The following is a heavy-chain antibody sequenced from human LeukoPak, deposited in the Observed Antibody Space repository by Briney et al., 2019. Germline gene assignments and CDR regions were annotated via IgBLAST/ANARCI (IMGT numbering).Heavy chain of an antibody. CDR1: GSTFSSYS. CDR2: ISSSSSYI. D-gene: IGHD6-13*01. V-gene: IGHV3-21*01. CDR3: ARDTIEQQLVTYFDY. J-gene: IGHJ4*02. Sequence: GGSLRLSCAASGSTFSSYSMNWVRQAPGKGLEWVSSISSSSSYIYYADSVKGRFTISRDNAKNSLYLQMNSLRAEDTAVYYCARDTIEQQLVTYFDYWGQGTLVTVSS.